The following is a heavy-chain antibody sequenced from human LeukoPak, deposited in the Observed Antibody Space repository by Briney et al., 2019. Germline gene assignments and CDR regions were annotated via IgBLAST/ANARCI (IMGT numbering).Heavy chain of an antibody. D-gene: IGHD2-21*02. CDR2: VSGSDGRT. J-gene: IGHJ4*02. CDR3: AKGFSTALDY. V-gene: IGHV3-23*01. Sequence: GGSLRLSCTASGFTFSSYAMSWVRQAPGKGLEWVSAVSGSDGRTYYADSVKGWFTISRDNSKNTLYLQMNSLRAEDTAVYYCAKGFSTALDYWGQGTLVTVSS. CDR1: GFTFSSYA.